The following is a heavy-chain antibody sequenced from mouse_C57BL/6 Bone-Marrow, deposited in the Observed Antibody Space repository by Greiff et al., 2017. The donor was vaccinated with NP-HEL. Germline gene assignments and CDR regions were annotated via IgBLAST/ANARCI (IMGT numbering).Heavy chain of an antibody. V-gene: IGHV1-50*01. CDR2: IDPSDSYT. CDR3: ARSDGYCFDY. Sequence: QVQLQQSGAELVKPGASVKLSCKASGYTFTSYCMQWVKQRPGQGLEWIGEIDPSDSYTNYNQKFKGKATLTVDTSSSTAYMQLSSLPSEESAVYYCARSDGYCFDYWGQGTTLTVSS. CDR1: GYTFTSYC. J-gene: IGHJ2*01. D-gene: IGHD2-3*01.